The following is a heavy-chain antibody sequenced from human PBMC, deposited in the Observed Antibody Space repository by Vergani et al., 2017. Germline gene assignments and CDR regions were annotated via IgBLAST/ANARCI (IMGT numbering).Heavy chain of an antibody. Sequence: QVQLVQSGAEVKKPGASVKVSCKASGYTFTSYYMHWVRQAPGQGLEWMGIINPSGGSTSYAQKFQGRVTMTRDTSTSTVYMALSSLRSEDTAVYYCARALYSSSWSYYYYMDVWGKGTTVTVSS. CDR1: GYTFTSYY. D-gene: IGHD6-13*01. CDR2: INPSGGST. CDR3: ARALYSSSWSYYYYMDV. J-gene: IGHJ6*03. V-gene: IGHV1-46*01.